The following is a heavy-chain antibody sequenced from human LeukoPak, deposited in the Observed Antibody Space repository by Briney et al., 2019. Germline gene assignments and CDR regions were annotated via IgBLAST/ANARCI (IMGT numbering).Heavy chain of an antibody. J-gene: IGHJ4*02. CDR3: ARSYSGYDTFDY. CDR2: IYYSGST. Sequence: SGTLSLTCTVSGGSISSYYWSWIRQPPGKGLEWIGYIYYSGSTNYNPSLKSRVTISVDTSKNQLSLKLSSVTAADTAVYYCARSYSGYDTFDYWGQGTLVTVSS. V-gene: IGHV4-59*01. D-gene: IGHD5-12*01. CDR1: GGSISSYY.